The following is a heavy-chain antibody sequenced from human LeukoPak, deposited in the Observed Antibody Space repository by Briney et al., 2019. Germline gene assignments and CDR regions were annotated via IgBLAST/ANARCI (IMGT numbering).Heavy chain of an antibody. D-gene: IGHD2-15*01. Sequence: GASVKVSCKASGYTFTGYYMHWVRQAPGQGLERKGWINPNSGGTNYAQKFQGRVTMTRDTSISTAYMELSRLRSDDTAVYYCARDPCSGGSCYIPSDYWGQGTLVTVSS. CDR3: ARDPCSGGSCYIPSDY. J-gene: IGHJ4*02. CDR2: INPNSGGT. CDR1: GYTFTGYY. V-gene: IGHV1-2*02.